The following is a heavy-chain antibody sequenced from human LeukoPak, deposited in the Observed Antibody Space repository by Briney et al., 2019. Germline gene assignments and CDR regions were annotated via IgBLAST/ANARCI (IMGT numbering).Heavy chain of an antibody. CDR3: ARHFDF. V-gene: IGHV4-39*01. J-gene: IGHJ4*02. CDR1: GDSIRSGDSY. Sequence: SETLSLTCSVSGDSIRSGDSYWGWIRQPPGHGLEWIGTISYSRSTYYNPSLKSRVAISADTSKNQFSLKLNSVTAADTAVYYCARHFDFWGQGTLVIVSS. CDR2: ISYSRST.